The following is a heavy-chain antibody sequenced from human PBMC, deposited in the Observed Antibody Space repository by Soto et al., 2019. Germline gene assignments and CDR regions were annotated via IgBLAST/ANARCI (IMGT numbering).Heavy chain of an antibody. D-gene: IGHD6-19*01. CDR3: ASPPQDYYSRGWFDTDY. V-gene: IGHV3-30*03. J-gene: IGHJ4*02. Sequence: QVQLVESGGGVVQPGGSLRLSCEASGFTFSNYGIHWVLQAPGKGLGWVAVISFDGRNTHHADAVKGRFAISRDNSKYTYYMQMNSLRAEDTAVYYVASPPQDYYSRGWFDTDYWGQGTLVTVSS. CDR2: ISFDGRNT. CDR1: GFTFSNYG.